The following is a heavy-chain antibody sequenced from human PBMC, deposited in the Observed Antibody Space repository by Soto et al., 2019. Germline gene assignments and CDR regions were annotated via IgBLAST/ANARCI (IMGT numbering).Heavy chain of an antibody. D-gene: IGHD4-17*01. CDR2: VKDGGST. V-gene: IGHV4-34*01. J-gene: IGHJ4*02. CDR1: GGSLTGYY. Sequence: SETLSLTCTVNGGSLTGYYWSWIRQPPGKGLEWIGEVKDGGSTNYSPSLRGRVSISADTSKNHFSLKLSSVTAADTAVYYCATTVDPVDYWGQGTLVTVSS. CDR3: ATTVDPVDY.